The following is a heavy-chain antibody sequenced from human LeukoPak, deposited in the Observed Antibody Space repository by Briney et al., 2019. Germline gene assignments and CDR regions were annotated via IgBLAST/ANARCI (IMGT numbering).Heavy chain of an antibody. CDR3: AISYYYGSGSYRDY. D-gene: IGHD3-10*01. V-gene: IGHV4-34*01. Sequence: PSETLSLTCAVYGGSFSGCYWSWIRQPPGKGLEWIGEINHSGSTNYNPSLKSRVTISVDTSKNQFSLKLSSVTAADTAVYYCAISYYYGSGSYRDYWGQGTLVTVSS. CDR2: INHSGST. J-gene: IGHJ4*02. CDR1: GGSFSGCY.